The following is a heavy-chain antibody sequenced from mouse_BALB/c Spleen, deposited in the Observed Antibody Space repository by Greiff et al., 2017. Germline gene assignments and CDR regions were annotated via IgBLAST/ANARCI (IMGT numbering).Heavy chain of an antibody. CDR1: GYSITSGYY. CDR2: ISYDGSN. D-gene: IGHD2-1*01. CDR3: ARSYGNYRAWFAY. V-gene: IGHV3-6*02. J-gene: IGHJ3*01. Sequence: EVKLMESGPGLVKPSQSLSLTCSVTGYSITSGYYWNWIRQFPGNKLEWMGYISYDGSNNYNPSLKNRISINRDTSKNQFFLKLNSVTTEDTATYYCARSYGNYRAWFAYWGQGTLVTVSA.